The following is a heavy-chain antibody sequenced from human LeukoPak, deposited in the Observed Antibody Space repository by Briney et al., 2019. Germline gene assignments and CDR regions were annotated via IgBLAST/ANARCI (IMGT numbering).Heavy chain of an antibody. V-gene: IGHV3-9*01. Sequence: GGSLTLSCAASGFTFDDYAMHWVRQAPGKGLEWVSGISWNSGSIGYANSVKGRFTISRDNAKSSLYLQMNSLRAEDTALYYCAKDWGYSSSSIDYWGQGTLVTVSS. D-gene: IGHD6-13*01. CDR2: ISWNSGSI. CDR3: AKDWGYSSSSIDY. J-gene: IGHJ4*02. CDR1: GFTFDDYA.